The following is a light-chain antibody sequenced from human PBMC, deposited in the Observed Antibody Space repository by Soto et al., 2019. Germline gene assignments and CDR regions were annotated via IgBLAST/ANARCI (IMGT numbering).Light chain of an antibody. CDR2: GNS. CDR1: SSNIGAGYD. V-gene: IGLV1-40*01. CDR3: QSYDSSLSGSVV. J-gene: IGLJ2*01. Sequence: QPVLTQPPSVSGAPGQRVTISCTGSSSNIGAGYDVHWYQQLPGTAPKLLIYGNSNRPSGVPDRFSGSKSGTSASLAITGLQAEDXAXYXCQSYDSSLSGSVVFGGGTKLTVL.